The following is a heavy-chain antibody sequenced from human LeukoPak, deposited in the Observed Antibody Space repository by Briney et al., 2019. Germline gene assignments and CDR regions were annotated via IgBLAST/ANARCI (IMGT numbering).Heavy chain of an antibody. D-gene: IGHD3-22*01. V-gene: IGHV1-18*04. Sequence: ASVKVSCKVPGYTFSDYYIHWVRQAPGQGLEWMGWISAYNGNTNYAQKLQGRVTMTTDTSTSTAYMELRSLRSDDTAVYYCARDPILAYDSSGYYYSRFDYWGQGTLVTVSS. J-gene: IGHJ4*02. CDR1: GYTFSDYY. CDR3: ARDPILAYDSSGYYYSRFDY. CDR2: ISAYNGNT.